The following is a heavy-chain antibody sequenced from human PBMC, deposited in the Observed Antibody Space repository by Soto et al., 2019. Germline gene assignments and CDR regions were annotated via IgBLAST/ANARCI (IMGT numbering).Heavy chain of an antibody. V-gene: IGHV1-69*06. J-gene: IGHJ4*02. D-gene: IGHD3-22*01. CDR1: GWTISRYA. Sequence: SSLKVSCKAAGWTISRYAISWVRQDHGQGLEWMGGIIPIFGTANYAQKFQGRVTITADKSTSTAYMELSSLRSEDTAVYYCARGYYYPHGFSTLAYWGQGTLVTVSS. CDR2: IIPIFGTA. CDR3: ARGYYYPHGFSTLAY.